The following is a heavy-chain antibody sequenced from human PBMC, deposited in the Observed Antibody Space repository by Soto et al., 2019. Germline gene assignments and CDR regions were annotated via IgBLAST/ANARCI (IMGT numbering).Heavy chain of an antibody. CDR1: GGTFSSYA. V-gene: IGHV1-69*01. D-gene: IGHD3-16*01. CDR2: IIPIFGTA. J-gene: IGHJ5*02. Sequence: QVQLVQSGAEVKKPGSSVKVSCKASGGTFSSYAISWVRQAPGQGLEWMGVIIPIFGTANYAQKFQGRVTITADESTSTAYMELSSLRSEDAAVYYCARDLPFVGAHDGNWFDPWGQGTLVTVSS. CDR3: ARDLPFVGAHDGNWFDP.